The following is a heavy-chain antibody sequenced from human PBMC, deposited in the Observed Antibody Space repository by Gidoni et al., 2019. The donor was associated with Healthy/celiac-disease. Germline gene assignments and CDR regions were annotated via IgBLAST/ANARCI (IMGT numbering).Heavy chain of an antibody. D-gene: IGHD3-10*01. V-gene: IGHV6-1*01. Sequence: QVQLQQSGPGLVKPSQTLSLTCAISGDRFSSNSAAWNWIRQSPSRGLEWLGRTYYRSKWYNDYAVSVKSRITINPDTSKNQFSLQLNSVTPEDTAVYYCARGWKRTTMDYWYFDLWGRGTLVTVSS. CDR3: ARGWKRTTMDYWYFDL. CDR2: TYYRSKWYN. J-gene: IGHJ2*01. CDR1: GDRFSSNSAA.